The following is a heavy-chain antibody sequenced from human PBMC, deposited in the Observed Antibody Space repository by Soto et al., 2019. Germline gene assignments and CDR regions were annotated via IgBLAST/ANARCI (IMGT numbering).Heavy chain of an antibody. CDR1: GFTLSMSA. J-gene: IGHJ3*01. V-gene: IGHV3-23*01. D-gene: IGHD3-16*02. Sequence: GGSLRLSCASSGFTLSMSAVNWVRQAPGKGLEWVSYISDSGDRTYYADSVKGRFTISRDRSKNTVSLQMDSLRAEDTAVYYCAKDRGIVVKAGDAFDVWGQGTKVTVSS. CDR3: AKDRGIVVKAGDAFDV. CDR2: ISDSGDRT.